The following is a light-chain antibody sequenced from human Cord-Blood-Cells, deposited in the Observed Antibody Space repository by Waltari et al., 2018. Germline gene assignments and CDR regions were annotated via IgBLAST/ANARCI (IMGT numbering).Light chain of an antibody. CDR1: QGISNS. J-gene: IGKJ2*01. CDR3: QQYYSTPHT. V-gene: IGKV1-NL1*01. CDR2: AAS. Sequence: DIQMTQSPSSLSPSVGDRVTITCRASQGISNSLTWYQQKPGKAPKLLLYAASRLESGVPSRFSGSGSGTDYTLTISSLQPEDFATYYCQQYYSTPHTFGQGTKLEIK.